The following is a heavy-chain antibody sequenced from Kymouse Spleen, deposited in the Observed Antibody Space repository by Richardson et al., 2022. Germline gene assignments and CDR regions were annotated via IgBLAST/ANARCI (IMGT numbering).Heavy chain of an antibody. CDR1: GGSISSGGYY. V-gene: IGHV4-31*03. CDR3: ARAHSGYSSGWPFPYYFDY. D-gene: IGHD6-19*01. Sequence: QVQLQESGPGLVKPSQTLSLTCTVSGGSISSGGYYWSWIRQHPGKGLEWIGYIYYSGSTYYNPSLKSRVTISVDTSKNQFSLKLSSVTAADTAVYYCARAHSGYSSGWPFPYYFDYWGQGTLVTVSS. CDR2: IYYSGST. J-gene: IGHJ4*02.